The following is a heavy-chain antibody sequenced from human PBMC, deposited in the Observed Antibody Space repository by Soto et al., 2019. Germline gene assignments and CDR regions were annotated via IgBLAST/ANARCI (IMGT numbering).Heavy chain of an antibody. Sequence: PGGSLRLSCAASGFSVSGSYMTWVRQAPRKGLQWVSLIYNDDSTYYADSVKGRFTISRDNSKNTLDLQMNSLRVEDTAVYYCSTSDYLDTSGSDYWGQGTLVTVSS. CDR1: GFSVSGSY. V-gene: IGHV3-53*01. J-gene: IGHJ4*02. CDR2: IYNDDST. D-gene: IGHD3-22*01. CDR3: STSDYLDTSGSDY.